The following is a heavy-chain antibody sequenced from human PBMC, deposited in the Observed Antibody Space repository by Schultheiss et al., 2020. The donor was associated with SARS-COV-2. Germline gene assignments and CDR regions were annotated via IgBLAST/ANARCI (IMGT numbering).Heavy chain of an antibody. CDR2: ISSSGSTI. CDR3: ARDGYSYGLPDY. D-gene: IGHD5-18*01. CDR1: GFTFSSYE. J-gene: IGHJ4*02. V-gene: IGHV3-48*03. Sequence: GGSLRLSCAASGFTFSSYEMNWVRQAPGKGLEWVSYISSSGSTIYYADSVKGRFTISRDNAKNSLYLQMNSLRPEDTAVYYCARDGYSYGLPDYWGQGTLVTVSS.